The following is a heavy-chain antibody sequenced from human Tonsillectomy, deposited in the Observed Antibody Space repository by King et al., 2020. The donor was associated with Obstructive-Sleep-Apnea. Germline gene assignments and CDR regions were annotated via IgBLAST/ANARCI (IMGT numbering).Heavy chain of an antibody. CDR1: GFTFSDYY. V-gene: IGHV3-11*01. Sequence: VQLVESGGGLVKPGGSLRLSCAASGFTFSDYYMSWIRQAPGKGLEWVSYISSSGSTIYYADSVKGRFTISRENAKNSLYLQMNSLRAEVTAVYYCARVRYCSGGSCYAPGYFQHWGQGTLVTVSS. CDR3: ARVRYCSGGSCYAPGYFQH. J-gene: IGHJ1*01. CDR2: ISSSGSTI. D-gene: IGHD2-15*01.